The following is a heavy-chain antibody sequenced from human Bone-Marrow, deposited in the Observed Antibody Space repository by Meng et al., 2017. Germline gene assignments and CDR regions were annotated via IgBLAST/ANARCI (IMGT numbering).Heavy chain of an antibody. CDR2: INHSGST. Sequence: VQLKGWGAGLLKPSEALSLTCAVYGGSFSGYYWSWIRQPPGKGLEWIGEINHSGSTNYNPSLKSRVTISVDTSKNQFSLKLSSVTAADTAVYYCARGRVVAATNPKFDYWGQGTLVTVSS. V-gene: IGHV4-34*01. D-gene: IGHD2-15*01. J-gene: IGHJ4*02. CDR3: ARGRVVAATNPKFDY. CDR1: GGSFSGYY.